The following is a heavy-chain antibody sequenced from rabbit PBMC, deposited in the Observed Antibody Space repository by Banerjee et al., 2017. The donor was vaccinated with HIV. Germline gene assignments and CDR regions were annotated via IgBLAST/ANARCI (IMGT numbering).Heavy chain of an antibody. V-gene: IGHV1S45*01. Sequence: QEQLEESGGDLVKPEGSLTLTCTASGFSFSSSYWICWVRQAPGKGLEWIACIYAGSSGSTYYASWAKGRFTISKTSSTTVTLQMTSLTAADTATYFCARAQSIMVYGMDLWGPGTLVTVS. CDR1: GFSFSSSYW. CDR3: ARAQSIMVYGMDL. CDR2: IYAGSSGST. J-gene: IGHJ6*01. D-gene: IGHD5-1*01.